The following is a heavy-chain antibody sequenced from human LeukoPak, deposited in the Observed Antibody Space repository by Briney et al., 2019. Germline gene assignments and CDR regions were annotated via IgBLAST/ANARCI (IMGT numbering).Heavy chain of an antibody. V-gene: IGHV1-2*02. D-gene: IGHD4-17*01. CDR1: GYTFTGYY. CDR3: ARDSDYGDYYAFDI. J-gene: IGHJ3*02. CDR2: INPNSGGT. Sequence: ASVTVSCKASGYTFTGYYMHWVRQAPGQGLEWMGWINPNSGGTNYAQKFQGRVTMTRDTSISTAYMELSRLRSDDTAVYYCARDSDYGDYYAFDIWGQGTMVTVSS.